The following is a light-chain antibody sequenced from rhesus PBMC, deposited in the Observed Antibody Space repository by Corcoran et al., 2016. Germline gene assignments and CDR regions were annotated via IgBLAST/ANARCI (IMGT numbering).Light chain of an antibody. CDR2: GAS. J-gene: IGKJ1*01. CDR3: QQSSDFWT. Sequence: EIVLTQSPATLSLSPGERATLSCRASQSVDSYLAWYQQQPGQAPRLLLYGASSRATGIPDRFSGCGSGTDFTLTISSLEPEDVGVYYCQQSSDFWTFGQGTKVEIK. V-gene: IGKV3-24*04. CDR1: QSVDSY.